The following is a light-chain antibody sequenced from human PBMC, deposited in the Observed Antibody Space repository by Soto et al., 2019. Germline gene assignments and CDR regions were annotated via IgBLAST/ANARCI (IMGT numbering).Light chain of an antibody. CDR3: AAWDDSLSGVV. J-gene: IGLJ2*01. CDR1: SSNIGSNY. V-gene: IGLV1-47*01. Sequence: QSVLTQPPSASRTPGQRVTISCSGSSSNIGSNYVYWYQQLPGMAPKLLIYRNNQRPSGVPDRFSGSKSGTSASLAISGLRSEDEADYYCAAWDDSLSGVVFGGGTQLTVL. CDR2: RNN.